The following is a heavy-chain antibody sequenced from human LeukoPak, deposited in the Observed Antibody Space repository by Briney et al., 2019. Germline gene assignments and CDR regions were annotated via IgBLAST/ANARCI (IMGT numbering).Heavy chain of an antibody. D-gene: IGHD6-19*01. J-gene: IGHJ4*02. CDR1: GFTFSSYW. Sequence: GGSLRLSCAASGFTFSSYWMTWVRQAPGKGLEWVANIGQDGSEKYYVDSVRGRFTISRDNAKNALYLQMNSLRIEDTGVYYCARSTSLAGTYWGQGTLVTVSS. CDR2: IGQDGSEK. V-gene: IGHV3-7*01. CDR3: ARSTSLAGTY.